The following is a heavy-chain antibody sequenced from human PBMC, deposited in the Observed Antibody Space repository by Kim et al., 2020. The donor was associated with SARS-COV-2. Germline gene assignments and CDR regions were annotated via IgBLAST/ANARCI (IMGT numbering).Heavy chain of an antibody. CDR3: ARGGDCSSTSCYLDY. CDR2: INHSGST. CDR1: GGSFSGYY. V-gene: IGHV4-34*01. Sequence: SETLSLTCAVYGGSFSGYYWSWIRQPPGKGLEWIGEINHSGSTNYNPSLKSRVTISVDTSKNQFSLKLSSVTAVDTAVYYCARGGDCSSTSCYLDYWGQG. D-gene: IGHD2-2*01. J-gene: IGHJ4*02.